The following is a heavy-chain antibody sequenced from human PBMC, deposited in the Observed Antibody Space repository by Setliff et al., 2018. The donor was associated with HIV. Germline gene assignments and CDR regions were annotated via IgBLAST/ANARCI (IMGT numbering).Heavy chain of an antibody. Sequence: SETLSLTCAVSGYSISSGYYWSWIRQHPGKGLEWIGYIYNRGTTFYNPSLESRLIMSVDPSKNQFSLKLTSVTAADTAVYYCAGGRYFRDISDSLFDFWGQGTLVTVSS. CDR2: IYNRGTT. D-gene: IGHD2-21*01. V-gene: IGHV4-31*11. J-gene: IGHJ4*02. CDR3: AGGRYFRDISDSLFDF. CDR1: GYSISSGYY.